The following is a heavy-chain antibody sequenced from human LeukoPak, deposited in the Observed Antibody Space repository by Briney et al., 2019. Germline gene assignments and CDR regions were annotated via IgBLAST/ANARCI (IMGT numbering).Heavy chain of an antibody. CDR1: GFSISGYS. V-gene: IGHV3-48*01. D-gene: IGHD3-16*02. J-gene: IGHJ4*02. Sequence: GGSLRLSCAASGFSISGYSMNWVRQAPGKGLEWVSYISSSSSSIYYADSVKGRFTISRDNAKNSLYLQMNSLRAEDTAVYYCVRDGVWGSYRPRYFDYWGQGTLVTVSS. CDR3: VRDGVWGSYRPRYFDY. CDR2: ISSSSSSI.